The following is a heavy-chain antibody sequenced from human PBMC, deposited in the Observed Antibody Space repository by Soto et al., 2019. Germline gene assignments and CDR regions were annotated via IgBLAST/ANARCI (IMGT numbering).Heavy chain of an antibody. J-gene: IGHJ5*02. CDR1: GGSISSGGYS. CDR3: ARAYWNMAGGRWTWFYP. V-gene: IGHV4-30-2*01. Sequence: QLQLQESGSGLVKPSQTLSLTCAVSGGSISSGGYSWSWIRQPPGKGLEWIGYIYHSGSTYYNPSLKSRVTISVDRSKNQFSLKLSSVTAADTAVYYCARAYWNMAGGRWTWFYPWGQGTLVTVSS. D-gene: IGHD3-16*01. CDR2: IYHSGST.